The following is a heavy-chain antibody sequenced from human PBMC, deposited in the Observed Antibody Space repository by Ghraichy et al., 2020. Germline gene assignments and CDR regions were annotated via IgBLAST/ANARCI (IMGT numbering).Heavy chain of an antibody. CDR1: GFTFSNYS. CDR3: ARDPGDSDYDYYFDY. Sequence: GGSLRLSCAASGFTFSNYSMNWVRQAPGKGLEWVSSISGSSSYIYHAESVKGRLTISRDNAKNSLYLQMNSLRAEDTAVYYCARDPGDSDYDYYFDYWGQGTLVTVSS. J-gene: IGHJ4*02. D-gene: IGHD5-12*01. V-gene: IGHV3-21*01. CDR2: ISGSSSYI.